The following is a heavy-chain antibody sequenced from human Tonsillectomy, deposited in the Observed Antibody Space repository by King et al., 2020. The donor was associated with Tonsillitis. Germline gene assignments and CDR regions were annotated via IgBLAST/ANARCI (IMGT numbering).Heavy chain of an antibody. J-gene: IGHJ3*02. D-gene: IGHD3/OR15-3a*01. V-gene: IGHV1-69*01. CDR1: GGTFSGFP. Sequence: QLVQSGAEVKKPGSSVKVSCEASGGTFSGFPITWVRQAPGQGLEWIGGMIPNFATTYYAQNFQDRLTITVDASTTTAYMELTSLRSEDTAVFYCARGAVTRSGLVIDAFDIWGQGTIVTVSS. CDR3: ARGAVTRSGLVIDAFDI. CDR2: MIPNFATT.